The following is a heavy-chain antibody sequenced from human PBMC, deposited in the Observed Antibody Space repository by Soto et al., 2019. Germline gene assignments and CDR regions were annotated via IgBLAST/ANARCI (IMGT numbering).Heavy chain of an antibody. Sequence: GASVKVSCKASGYTFTNYGISWVRQAPGQGLEWMGWISGYNGNTNYAQKLQGRVAMTTDTSTSTAYMELRSLGSEDTAVYYCERAGNCSGTVCLYDSFDIWGQGKMVTVSS. CDR2: ISGYNGNT. D-gene: IGHD2-2*03. V-gene: IGHV1-18*01. CDR1: GYTFTNYG. J-gene: IGHJ3*02. CDR3: ERAGNCSGTVCLYDSFDI.